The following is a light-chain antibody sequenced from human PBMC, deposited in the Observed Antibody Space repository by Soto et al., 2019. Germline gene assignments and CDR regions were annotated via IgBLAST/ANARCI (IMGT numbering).Light chain of an antibody. V-gene: IGKV1-9*01. Sequence: DIQLTQSPSFLSASVGDRVTITCRASQGINIFLAWFQQKPGKAPNLLISAASTLQSGVPSRFSGSGSETEFTLTITRLQPEDSATYYCQQRNSYPRTFGQGTKVEIK. CDR2: AAS. CDR3: QQRNSYPRT. J-gene: IGKJ2*01. CDR1: QGINIF.